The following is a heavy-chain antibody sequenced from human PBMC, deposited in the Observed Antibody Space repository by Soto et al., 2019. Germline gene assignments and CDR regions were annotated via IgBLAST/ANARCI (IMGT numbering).Heavy chain of an antibody. CDR2: IYHSGDT. Sequence: SETLSLTCAVSGVSISSSNWWSWVRQPPGKGLEWIGEIYHSGDTNYNPSPKSRVTISVDKSKNQFSLKLNSVTAADTAVYYCASKYGSGSYYVDYWGQGTLVTVSS. J-gene: IGHJ4*02. CDR1: GVSISSSNW. V-gene: IGHV4-4*02. CDR3: ASKYGSGSYYVDY. D-gene: IGHD3-10*01.